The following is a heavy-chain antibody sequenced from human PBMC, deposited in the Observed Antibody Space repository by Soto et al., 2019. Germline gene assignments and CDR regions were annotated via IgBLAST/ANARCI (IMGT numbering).Heavy chain of an antibody. CDR3: AKELGGYNYGYELDH. CDR2: ISWNSGTR. V-gene: IGHV3-9*01. D-gene: IGHD5-18*01. Sequence: EVQLVDSGGGLVQPGRSLRLSCAASGFTFDIYAMHWVRQAPGKGLEWVSSISWNSGTRGYADSVKGRFTISRDNAKNSLYLQMDSLRTEDTAFYYCAKELGGYNYGYELDHWGQGTLVAVSS. J-gene: IGHJ4*02. CDR1: GFTFDIYA.